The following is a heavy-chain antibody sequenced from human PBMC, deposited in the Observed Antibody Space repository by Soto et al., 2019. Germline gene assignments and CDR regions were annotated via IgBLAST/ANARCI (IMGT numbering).Heavy chain of an antibody. V-gene: IGHV1-18*01. D-gene: IGHD1-20*01. CDR3: ARVGYNWNYYYYYGMDV. Sequence: ASVKVSCKASGYTFTSYGISWVRQAPGQGLEWMGWISAYNGNTNYAQKLQGRVTMTTDTSTSTAYMELRRLRSDDTAVYYCARVGYNWNYYYYYGMDVWGQGTTVTVSS. J-gene: IGHJ6*02. CDR1: GYTFTSYG. CDR2: ISAYNGNT.